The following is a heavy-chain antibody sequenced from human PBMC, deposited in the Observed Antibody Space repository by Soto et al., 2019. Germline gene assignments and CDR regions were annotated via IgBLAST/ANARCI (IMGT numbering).Heavy chain of an antibody. CDR2: IDHSGTT. CDR1: GDSISSNNW. D-gene: IGHD2-15*01. CDR3: AKDGSGNPYFSAN. V-gene: IGHV4-4*02. J-gene: IGHJ4*02. Sequence: QVQLQESGPGLVKPSGTLSLTCVVSGDSISSNNWWSWVRQPPGKGLELIGEIDHSGTTIYNPSLTRRVTMSVDKSTNPFSLQVTSVTAADTAVYYCAKDGSGNPYFSANWGQGTLVTVSS.